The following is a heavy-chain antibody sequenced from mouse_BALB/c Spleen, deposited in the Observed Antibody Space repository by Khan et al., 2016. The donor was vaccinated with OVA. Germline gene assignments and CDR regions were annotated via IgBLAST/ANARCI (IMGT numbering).Heavy chain of an antibody. Sequence: QVQLQQSGAELAKPGASVKMSCKASGYTFTNYWMHWVKQRPGQGLEWIGYINPSTDYTEYTQKFKDKATLTADKSSSTAYMQLTSLTSEDSALDDCRDHGSISAWFTYWGQGTLVTVSA. CDR1: GYTFTNYW. CDR3: RDHGSISAWFTY. CDR2: INPSTDYT. D-gene: IGHD1-1*01. J-gene: IGHJ3*01. V-gene: IGHV1-7*01.